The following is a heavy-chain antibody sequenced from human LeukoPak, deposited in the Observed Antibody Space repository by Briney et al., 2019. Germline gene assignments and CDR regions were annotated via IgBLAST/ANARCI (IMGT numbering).Heavy chain of an antibody. V-gene: IGHV3-30-3*01. CDR3: ARHLPPHGMDV. CDR2: ISYDGSNK. J-gene: IGHJ6*02. D-gene: IGHD5/OR15-5a*01. Sequence: PGRSLRLSCAASGFTFSSYAMHWVRQAPGKGLEWLAVISYDGSNKYYADSVKGQFTISRDNSKNTLYLQMNSLRAEDTAVYYCARHLPPHGMDVWGQGTTVTVSS. CDR1: GFTFSSYA.